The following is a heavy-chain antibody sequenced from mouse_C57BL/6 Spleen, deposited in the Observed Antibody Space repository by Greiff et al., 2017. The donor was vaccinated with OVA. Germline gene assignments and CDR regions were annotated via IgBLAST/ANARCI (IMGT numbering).Heavy chain of an antibody. CDR2: INYDGSST. CDR3: ARVYDGLYWYFDV. J-gene: IGHJ1*03. CDR1: GFTFSDYY. V-gene: IGHV5-16*01. D-gene: IGHD2-12*01. Sequence: EVMLVESEGGLVQPGSSMKLSCTASGFTFSDYYMAWVRQVPEKGLEWVANINYDGSSTYYLDSLKSRFIISRDNAKNILYLQMSSLKSEDTATYYCARVYDGLYWYFDVWGTGTTVTVSS.